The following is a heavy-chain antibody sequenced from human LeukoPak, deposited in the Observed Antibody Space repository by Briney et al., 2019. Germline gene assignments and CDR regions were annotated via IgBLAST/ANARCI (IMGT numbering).Heavy chain of an antibody. V-gene: IGHV3-9*01. J-gene: IGHJ6*02. Sequence: GGSLRLSCVVSGFQFDDYSMHWVRLAPGKGLEWVSGISWSGATKGYADSVEGRFTISRDNAKNSLFLQMNSLRAEDTGLYYCAKDGVPTGYSYDSSGYHGMDVWGQGTTVTVS. CDR1: GFQFDDYS. CDR3: AKDGVPTGYSYDSSGYHGMDV. D-gene: IGHD3-22*01. CDR2: ISWSGATK.